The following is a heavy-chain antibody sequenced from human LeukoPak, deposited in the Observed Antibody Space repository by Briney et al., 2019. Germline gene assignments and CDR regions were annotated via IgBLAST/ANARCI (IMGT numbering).Heavy chain of an antibody. J-gene: IGHJ5*02. D-gene: IGHD2-15*01. Sequence: ASVKVSCEASGYTFTGYYMHWVRQAPGQGLEWMGRINPNSGGTNYAQKFQGRVTMTRDTSISTAYMELSRLRSDDTAVYYCARAVVVVAATPPRFDPWGQGTLVTVSS. CDR3: ARAVVVVAATPPRFDP. CDR1: GYTFTGYY. CDR2: INPNSGGT. V-gene: IGHV1-2*06.